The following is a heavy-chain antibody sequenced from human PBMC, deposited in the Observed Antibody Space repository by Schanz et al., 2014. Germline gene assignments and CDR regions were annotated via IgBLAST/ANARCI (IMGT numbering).Heavy chain of an antibody. CDR2: VFPNGIT. D-gene: IGHD1-1*01. CDR3: ARDTTWRLDL. CDR1: GGSISSATYY. V-gene: IGHV4-61*02. Sequence: QVQLQESGPGLVKPSQTLSLTCTVSGGSISSATYYWSWVRQPAGKALEWVGRVFPNGITNYNPSPKSRVPISLDPSKNQFSLTLTSLTAADTAVYYCARDTTWRLDLWGRGTLVTVSS. J-gene: IGHJ2*01.